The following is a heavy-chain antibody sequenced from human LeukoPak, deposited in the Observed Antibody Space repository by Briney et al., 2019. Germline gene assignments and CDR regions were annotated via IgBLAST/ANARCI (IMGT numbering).Heavy chain of an antibody. V-gene: IGHV4-34*01. Sequence: KPSETLSLTCAVYGGSFSGYYWSWIRQPPGKGLEWIGEINHSGSTNYNPSLKSRVTISVDTSKNQFSPKLSSVTAADTAVYYCARGRDFWSGYYTGYYYYYMDVWGKGTTVTVSS. CDR3: ARGRDFWSGYYTGYYYYYMDV. CDR2: INHSGST. D-gene: IGHD3-3*01. J-gene: IGHJ6*03. CDR1: GGSFSGYY.